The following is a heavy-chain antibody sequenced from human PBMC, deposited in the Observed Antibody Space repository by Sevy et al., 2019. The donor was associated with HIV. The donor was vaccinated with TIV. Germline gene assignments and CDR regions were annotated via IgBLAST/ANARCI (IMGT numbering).Heavy chain of an antibody. Sequence: GGSLRLSCVASGLTVGSLSINWVRQAPGKGLEWVSLIYSAGTTFYSDSEKGRFTISRDNSNNTLDLQMNSLRAEDTAIYYCARIKGASSSYAMDVWGQGTTVTVSS. J-gene: IGHJ6*02. CDR2: IYSAGTT. D-gene: IGHD2-2*01. CDR1: GLTVGSLS. V-gene: IGHV3-53*01. CDR3: ARIKGASSSYAMDV.